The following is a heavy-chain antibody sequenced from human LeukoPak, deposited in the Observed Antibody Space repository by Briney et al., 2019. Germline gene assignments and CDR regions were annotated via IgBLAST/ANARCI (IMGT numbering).Heavy chain of an antibody. CDR3: AKDGSNDWRWGAFDV. Sequence: PGGSLRLSCAASGFTFSTYALSWVRQAPGKGLEWVSSIVGSGSSTFYADSVKGRFSISRDNSRHTLYLQMNTLRADDTAVYYCAKDGSNDWRWGAFDVRGQGTMVTVSS. CDR2: IVGSGSST. CDR1: GFTFSTYA. D-gene: IGHD2-15*01. V-gene: IGHV3-23*01. J-gene: IGHJ3*01.